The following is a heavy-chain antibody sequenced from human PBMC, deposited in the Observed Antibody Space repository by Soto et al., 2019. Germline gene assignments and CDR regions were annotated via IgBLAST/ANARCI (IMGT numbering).Heavy chain of an antibody. CDR3: ARQKTYYYNSGNFPAYFDS. CDR1: GGSISSSSYY. V-gene: IGHV4-39*01. Sequence: SETLSLTCTVSGGSISSSSYYWGWIRQPPGKGLEWIGSIYYSGSTYYNPSLKSRVTISVDTSKNQFSLKLSSVTAADTAVYYCARQKTYYYNSGNFPAYFDSWGQGTLVTVSS. J-gene: IGHJ4*02. CDR2: IYYSGST. D-gene: IGHD3-10*01.